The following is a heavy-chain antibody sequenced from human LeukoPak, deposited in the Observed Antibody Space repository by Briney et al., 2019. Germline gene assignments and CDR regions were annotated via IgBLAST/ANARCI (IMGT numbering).Heavy chain of an antibody. J-gene: IGHJ3*02. CDR3: ARECSSSMAAFDI. D-gene: IGHD3-10*02. Sequence: SETLSLTCTVSGASISSYYWSWIRQPPGKGLEWIGYIYYSGSTNYNPSLKSRVTISVDTSKNQFSLKLSSVTAADTAVYYCARECSSSMAAFDIWGQGTLVTVSS. CDR2: IYYSGST. V-gene: IGHV4-59*01. CDR1: GASISSYY.